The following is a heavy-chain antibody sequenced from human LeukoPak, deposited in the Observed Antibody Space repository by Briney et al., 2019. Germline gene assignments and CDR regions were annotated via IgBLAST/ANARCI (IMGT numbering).Heavy chain of an antibody. CDR2: INPNSGGT. J-gene: IGHJ4*02. Sequence: ASVKVSCKASGYTFTGYYMHWVRQAPGQGLEWMGWINPNSGGTNYAQKFQGRVTMTRDTYISKAYVELSRLRSDDTAVYYCARALGYCSGGSCYSFGYWGQGTLVTVSS. V-gene: IGHV1-2*02. D-gene: IGHD2-15*01. CDR3: ARALGYCSGGSCYSFGY. CDR1: GYTFTGYY.